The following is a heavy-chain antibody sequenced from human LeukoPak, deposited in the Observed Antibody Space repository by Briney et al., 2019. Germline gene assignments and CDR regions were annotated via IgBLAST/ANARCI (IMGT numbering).Heavy chain of an antibody. V-gene: IGHV1-18*01. Sequence: ASVKVSCKASGYTFTSYGISWVRQAPGQGLEWMGWISAYNGNTNYAQKLQGRVTMTTDTSTSTAYMELRSLRSDDTAVYYCARGHDYGDYHDAFDIWGQGTMVTVSS. CDR2: ISAYNGNT. CDR1: GYTFTSYG. D-gene: IGHD4-17*01. J-gene: IGHJ3*02. CDR3: ARGHDYGDYHDAFDI.